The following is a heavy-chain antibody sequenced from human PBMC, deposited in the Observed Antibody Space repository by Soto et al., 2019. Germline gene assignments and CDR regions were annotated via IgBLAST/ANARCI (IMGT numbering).Heavy chain of an antibody. Sequence: GGSLRLSCAASGFTFSDYYMSWIRQAPGKGLEWVSYISSSGSTIYYADSVKGRFTISRDNAKNSLYLQMNSLRAEDTAVYYCARGVDDILTGYLYYYYGMDVWGQGTTVTVSS. CDR3: ARGVDDILTGYLYYYYGMDV. V-gene: IGHV3-11*01. CDR2: ISSSGSTI. D-gene: IGHD3-9*01. J-gene: IGHJ6*02. CDR1: GFTFSDYY.